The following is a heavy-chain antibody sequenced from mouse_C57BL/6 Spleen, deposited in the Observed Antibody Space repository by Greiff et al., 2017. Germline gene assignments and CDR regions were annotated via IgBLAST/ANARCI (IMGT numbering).Heavy chain of an antibody. CDR1: GYSITSGYY. V-gene: IGHV3-6*01. Sequence: EVQLQESGPGLVKPSQSLSLTCSVTGYSITSGYYWNWIRQFPGNKLEWMGYISYDGSNNYNPSLKNRISITRDTSKNQFFLKLNSVTTEDTATYYCAREGDYDYFDYWGQGTPLTVSS. D-gene: IGHD2-4*01. CDR2: ISYDGSN. J-gene: IGHJ2*01. CDR3: AREGDYDYFDY.